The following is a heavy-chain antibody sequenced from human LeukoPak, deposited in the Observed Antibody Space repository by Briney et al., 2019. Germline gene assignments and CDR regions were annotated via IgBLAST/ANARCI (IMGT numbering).Heavy chain of an antibody. Sequence: GASVKVSCKASGYTFTSYYMHWVRQAPGQGLEWMGIINPSGGSTSYAQKFQGRGTMTRDTSTSTVYMELSSLKSEDTAVYYCPRDAPQWGSYNWFAPWGQGTLVTVSS. CDR3: PRDAPQWGSYNWFAP. J-gene: IGHJ5*02. CDR2: INPSGGST. V-gene: IGHV1-46*01. D-gene: IGHD3-16*01. CDR1: GYTFTSYY.